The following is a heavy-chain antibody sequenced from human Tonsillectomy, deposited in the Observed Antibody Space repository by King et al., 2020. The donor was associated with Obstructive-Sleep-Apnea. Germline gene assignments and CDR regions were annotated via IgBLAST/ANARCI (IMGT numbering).Heavy chain of an antibody. D-gene: IGHD6-13*01. J-gene: IGHJ4*02. CDR1: GFTFSVYA. CDR2: ISGKGGDST. CDR3: AKDLSSWYSDYPFDY. Sequence: VQLVESGGAFVKTGGSLRLSCAASGFTFSVYAMNWVRQAPGVGLEWVSSISGKGGDSTYYADSVEGRFTISRDNSKNTLYLQMNSLRAEDTAVYYCAKDLSSWYSDYPFDYWGQGTLVTVSS. V-gene: IGHV3-23*04.